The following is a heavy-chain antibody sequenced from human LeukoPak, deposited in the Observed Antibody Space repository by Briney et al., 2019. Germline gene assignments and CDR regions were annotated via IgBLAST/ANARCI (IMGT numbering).Heavy chain of an antibody. J-gene: IGHJ4*02. D-gene: IGHD2-15*01. CDR1: GDSISSYY. V-gene: IGHV4-59*01. CDR2: IYYSGST. Sequence: SETLSLTCTVSGDSISSYYWSWIRQPPGKGLEWVGFIYYSGSTNYNPSLKSRVTISVDTSKNQFSLKLSSVTAADTAVYYCARAYCSGGSCYSLSFDYWGQGTLVTVSS. CDR3: ARAYCSGGSCYSLSFDY.